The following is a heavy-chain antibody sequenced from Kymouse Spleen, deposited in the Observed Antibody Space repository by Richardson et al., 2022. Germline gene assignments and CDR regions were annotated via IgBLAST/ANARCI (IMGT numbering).Heavy chain of an antibody. CDR2: ISWNSGSI. J-gene: IGHJ4*02. Sequence: EVQLVESGGGLVQPGRSLRLSCAASGFTFDDYAMHWVRQAPGKGLEWVSGISWNSGSIGYADSVKGRFTISRDNAKNSLYLQMNSLRAEDTALYYCAKGRGYSYGYDYFDYWGQGTLVTVSS. CDR3: AKGRGYSYGYDYFDY. D-gene: IGHD5-18,IGHD5-18*01. CDR1: GFTFDDYA. V-gene: IGHV3-9*01.